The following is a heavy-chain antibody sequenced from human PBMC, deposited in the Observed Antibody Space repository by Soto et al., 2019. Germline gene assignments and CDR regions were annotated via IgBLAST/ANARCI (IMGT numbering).Heavy chain of an antibody. J-gene: IGHJ3*01. V-gene: IGHV3-48*03. CDR3: ARRGSS. CDR2: IHPAGQPI. D-gene: IGHD2-2*01. Sequence: EVQLVESGGGLVQPGGSLRLSCVASGFTFSSSEMYWVRQAPGKGLEWVSYIHPAGQPIFYADYVKGRFTISRENGKNSLYLQMNSLRAEDTAVYYCARRGSSWGEGTMITVSS. CDR1: GFTFSSSE.